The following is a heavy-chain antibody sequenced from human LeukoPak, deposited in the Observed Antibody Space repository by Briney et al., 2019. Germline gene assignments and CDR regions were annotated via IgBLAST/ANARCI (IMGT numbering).Heavy chain of an antibody. V-gene: IGHV3-30*18. D-gene: IGHD6-19*01. CDR1: GFTFSSYG. J-gene: IGHJ4*02. Sequence: PGGSLRLSCAASGFTFSSYGMHWVRQAPGKGLEWVAVISYDGSNKYYADSVKGRFTISRDNSKNTLYLQMNSLRAEDTAVYYCGKNEREWLVGGGGDYWGQGTLVTVSS. CDR3: GKNEREWLVGGGGDY. CDR2: ISYDGSNK.